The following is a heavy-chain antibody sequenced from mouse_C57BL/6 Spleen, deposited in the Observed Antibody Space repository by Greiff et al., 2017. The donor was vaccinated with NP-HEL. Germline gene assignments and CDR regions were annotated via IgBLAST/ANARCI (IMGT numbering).Heavy chain of an antibody. CDR3: ARLLTGYFDY. Sequence: QVQLKESGPELVRPGVSVKISCKGSGYTFTDYAMHWVKQSHAKSLEWIGVISTYYGDASYNQKFKDKATMTVDTSSSTAYMELARLTSEDSAVYYCARLLTGYFDYWGQGTTVTVAS. CDR1: GYTFTDYA. J-gene: IGHJ2*01. D-gene: IGHD1-1*01. CDR2: ISTYYGDA. V-gene: IGHV1-67*01.